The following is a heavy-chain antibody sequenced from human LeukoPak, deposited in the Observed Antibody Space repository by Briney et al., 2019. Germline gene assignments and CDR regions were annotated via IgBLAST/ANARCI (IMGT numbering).Heavy chain of an antibody. CDR2: INGDGSTT. CDR1: GFTFSNYW. V-gene: IGHV3-74*01. J-gene: IGHJ4*02. CDR3: ARGDIAVADTFPFDY. Sequence: PGGSLRLSCAASGFTFSNYWMYWVRQAPGKGLVWVSRINGDGSTTSYADSVKGRFTISRDNAKNTLYLQMNSLRADDTAVYYCARGDIAVADTFPFDYWGQGTLVTVSS. D-gene: IGHD6-19*01.